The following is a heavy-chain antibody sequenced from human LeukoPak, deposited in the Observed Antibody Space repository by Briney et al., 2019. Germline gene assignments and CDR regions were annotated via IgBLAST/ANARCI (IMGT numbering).Heavy chain of an antibody. J-gene: IGHJ6*03. V-gene: IGHV1-46*01. Sequence: EASVKVSCKASGYTFTSYYMHWVRQAPGQGLEWMGIINPSGGSTGYAQKFQGRVTMTRDMSTSTVYMELSSLRSEDTAVYYCARGFLVVPASYYYYMDVWGKGTTVTVSS. CDR1: GYTFTSYY. D-gene: IGHD2-2*01. CDR3: ARGFLVVPASYYYYMDV. CDR2: INPSGGST.